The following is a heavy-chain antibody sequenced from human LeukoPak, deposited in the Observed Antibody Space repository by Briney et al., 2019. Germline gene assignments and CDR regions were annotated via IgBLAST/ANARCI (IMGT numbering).Heavy chain of an antibody. Sequence: PSETLSLTCTVSGGSVSSGSYYWSWIRQPPGKGREWIGYIYYSGSTNYNPSLKGRVTISVDTSKNQFSLKLSSVTAADTAVYYCARMYYYGSGSYYTLIDYWGQGTLVTVSS. D-gene: IGHD3-10*01. J-gene: IGHJ4*02. V-gene: IGHV4-61*01. CDR3: ARMYYYGSGSYYTLIDY. CDR2: IYYSGST. CDR1: GGSVSSGSYY.